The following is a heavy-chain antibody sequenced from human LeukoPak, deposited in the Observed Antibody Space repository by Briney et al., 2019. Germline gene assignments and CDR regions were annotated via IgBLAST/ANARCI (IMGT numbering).Heavy chain of an antibody. V-gene: IGHV4-59*08. CDR2: IYYSGST. Sequence: SETLSLTCTVSGGSISSYYWSWIRQPPGKGLEWIGYIYYSGSTNYNPSLKSRVTISVDTSKNQFSLKLSSVTAADTAVYYCARRRGAAAGLFFDYWGQGTLVTVSS. D-gene: IGHD6-13*01. J-gene: IGHJ4*02. CDR3: ARRRGAAAGLFFDY. CDR1: GGSISSYY.